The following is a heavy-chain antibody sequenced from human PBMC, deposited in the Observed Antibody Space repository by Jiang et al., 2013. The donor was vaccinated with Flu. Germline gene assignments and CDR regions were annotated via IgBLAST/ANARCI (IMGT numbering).Heavy chain of an antibody. Sequence: GAEVKKPGESLRISCKGSGYSFTSYWIGWVRQMPGKGLEWMGIIYPGDSDTRYSPSFQGRVTISADTSTNTAYLQWSSLEASDTGIYYCARPRLGMDWYFDLWGRGTLVTVSS. CDR3: ARPRLGMDWYFDL. D-gene: IGHD7-27*01. V-gene: IGHV5-51*01. J-gene: IGHJ2*01. CDR1: GYSFTSYW. CDR2: IYPGDSDT.